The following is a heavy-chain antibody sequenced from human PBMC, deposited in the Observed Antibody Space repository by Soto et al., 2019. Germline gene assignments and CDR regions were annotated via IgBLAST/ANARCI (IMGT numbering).Heavy chain of an antibody. D-gene: IGHD2-21*02. V-gene: IGHV1-2*02. CDR1: GYTFTGYY. Sequence: GASVKVSCKASGYTFTGYYMHWVRQAPGQGLEWMGWINPNSGGTNYAQKFQGRVTMTRDTSISTAYMELSRLRSDDTAVYYCARGAYCGGDCYLYFDYWGQGTLVTVSS. CDR2: INPNSGGT. CDR3: ARGAYCGGDCYLYFDY. J-gene: IGHJ4*02.